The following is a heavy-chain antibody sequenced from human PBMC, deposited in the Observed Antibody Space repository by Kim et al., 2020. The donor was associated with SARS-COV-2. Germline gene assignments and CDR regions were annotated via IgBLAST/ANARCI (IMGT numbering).Heavy chain of an antibody. J-gene: IGHJ6*02. D-gene: IGHD2-15*01. CDR3: SRDSGYCSGGSCYGHGGRDV. CDR2: IWYDGSNK. V-gene: IGHV3-33*08. CDR1: GFTFSAYG. Sequence: GGSLRLSCAPSGFTFSAYGMHWVRQAPGKGLEWVAVIWYDGSNKEYADSVKGRFTISRDNSKNTLYLQMNSLRAEDTAVYYCSRDSGYCSGGSCYGHGGRDVWGQGTTVTVSS.